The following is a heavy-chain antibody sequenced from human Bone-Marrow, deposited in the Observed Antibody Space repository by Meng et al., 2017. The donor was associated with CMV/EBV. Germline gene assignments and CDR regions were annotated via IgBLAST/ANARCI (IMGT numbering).Heavy chain of an antibody. Sequence: GESLKISCAASGFTFSDYYMSWIRQAPGKGLEWVSYISSSGSTIYYADSVKGRFTISRDNAKNSLYLQMNSLRAEDTAVYYCARDGSWNYPGVFDPWGQGTLVTVSS. CDR3: ARDGSWNYPGVFDP. CDR2: ISSSGSTI. V-gene: IGHV3-11*04. CDR1: GFTFSDYY. J-gene: IGHJ5*02. D-gene: IGHD1-7*01.